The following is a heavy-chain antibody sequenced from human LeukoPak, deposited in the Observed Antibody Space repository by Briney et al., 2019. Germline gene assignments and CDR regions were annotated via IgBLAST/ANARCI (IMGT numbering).Heavy chain of an antibody. CDR2: IYYSGST. J-gene: IGHJ3*02. Sequence: PSETLSLTCTVSGGSISSYYWSWIRQPPGKGLEWIGYIYYSGSTNYNPSLKSRVTISVDTSKNQSSVKLSSVTAADTDVYYCARKRSGHDAFDIWGQGPRVTVSS. CDR3: ARKRSGHDAFDI. CDR1: GGSISSYY. V-gene: IGHV4-59*01. D-gene: IGHD3-3*01.